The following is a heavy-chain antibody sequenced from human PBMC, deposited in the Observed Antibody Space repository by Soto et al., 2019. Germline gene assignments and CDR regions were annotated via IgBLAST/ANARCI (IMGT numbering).Heavy chain of an antibody. J-gene: IGHJ6*02. D-gene: IGHD6-19*01. CDR2: ISSSSSYI. CDR1: GFTFSSYS. Sequence: RLSCAASGFTFSSYSMNWVRQAPGKGLEWVSSISSSSSYIYNADSVKGRFTISRDNAKNSLYLQMNSLRAEDTAVYYCARVAVADPYYYYYGMDVWGQGTTVTVSS. V-gene: IGHV3-21*01. CDR3: ARVAVADPYYYYYGMDV.